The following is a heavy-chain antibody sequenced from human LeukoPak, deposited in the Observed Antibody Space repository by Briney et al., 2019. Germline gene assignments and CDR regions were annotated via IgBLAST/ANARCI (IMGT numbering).Heavy chain of an antibody. CDR3: ARSKYDFWSGYYTASWFDP. Sequence: VSVKVSCKASGYTFTSYGISWVRQAPGQGLGWMGWISAYNGNTNYAQKLQGRVTMTTDTSTSTAYMELRSLRSDDTAVYYCARSKYDFWSGYYTASWFDPWGQGTLVTVSS. D-gene: IGHD3-3*01. CDR2: ISAYNGNT. CDR1: GYTFTSYG. V-gene: IGHV1-18*01. J-gene: IGHJ5*02.